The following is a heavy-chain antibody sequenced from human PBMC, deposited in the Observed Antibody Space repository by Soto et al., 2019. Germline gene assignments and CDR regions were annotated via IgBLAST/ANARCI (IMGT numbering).Heavy chain of an antibody. J-gene: IGHJ6*03. CDR1: GGSISSYY. CDR2: IYYSGST. D-gene: IGHD4-4*01. Sequence: QVQLQESGPGLVKPSETLSLTCTVSGGSISSYYWSWIRQPPGKGLEWIGYIYYSGSTNYTPSLKSRVTISVDTSKNQFSLKLSSVTAADTAVYYCARLTTVSKYYYYYMDVWGKGTTVTVSS. V-gene: IGHV4-59*08. CDR3: ARLTTVSKYYYYYMDV.